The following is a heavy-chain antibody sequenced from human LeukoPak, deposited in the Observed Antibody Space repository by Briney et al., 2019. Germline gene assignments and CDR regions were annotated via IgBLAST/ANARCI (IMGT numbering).Heavy chain of an antibody. V-gene: IGHV3-13*01. CDR2: IGTAGDT. D-gene: IGHD4-23*01. CDR1: GFTFSTYD. Sequence: GGSLRLSCAASGFTFSTYDMHWVRQSTGKGLEWVSGIGTAGDTNYQDSVKGRFTISRENANNSLYLQMKSLRAGDTDVYYCARARSVRDGAKDVWGQGTTVTVSS. CDR3: ARARSVRDGAKDV. J-gene: IGHJ6*02.